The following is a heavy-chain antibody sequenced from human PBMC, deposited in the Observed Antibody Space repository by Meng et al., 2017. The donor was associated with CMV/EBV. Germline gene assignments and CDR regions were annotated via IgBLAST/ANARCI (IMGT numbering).Heavy chain of an antibody. D-gene: IGHD3-3*01. CDR3: ARAHSYDFWSGYYPSDYYYYYGMDV. CDR2: IYYSGST. J-gene: IGHJ6*02. V-gene: IGHV4-31*03. CDR1: GGSISSCGYY. Sequence: SETLSLTCTVSGGSISSCGYYWSWIRQHPGKGLVWIGDIYYSGSTYHNPSLKSRVTISVATSKNQFSLKLSSVTAADTAVYYCARAHSYDFWSGYYPSDYYYYYGMDVWGQGTTVTVSS.